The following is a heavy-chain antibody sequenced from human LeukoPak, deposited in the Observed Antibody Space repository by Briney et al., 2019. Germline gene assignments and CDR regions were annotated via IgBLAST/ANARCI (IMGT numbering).Heavy chain of an antibody. J-gene: IGHJ4*02. V-gene: IGHV1-2*02. D-gene: IGHD4-17*01. Sequence: ASVKVSCKASGYTFTSYYMHWVRQAPGQGLEWMGWINPNSGGTNYAQKFQGRVTMTRDTSISTAYMELSRLRSDDTAVYYCARVGVYGDYVTIFDYWGQGTLVTVSS. CDR2: INPNSGGT. CDR3: ARVGVYGDYVTIFDY. CDR1: GYTFTSYY.